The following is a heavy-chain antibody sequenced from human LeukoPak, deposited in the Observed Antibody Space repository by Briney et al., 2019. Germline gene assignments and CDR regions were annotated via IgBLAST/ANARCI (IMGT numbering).Heavy chain of an antibody. V-gene: IGHV3-30-3*01. J-gene: IGHJ4*02. CDR3: ARADAADIVVVPAAIRAALAFDY. Sequence: GRSLRLSCAASGFTFSSYAMHWVRQAPGKGLEWVAVISYDGSNKYYADSVKGRFTISRDNSKNTLYLQMNSLRAEDTAVYYCARADAADIVVVPAAIRAALAFDYWGQGTLVTVSS. CDR2: ISYDGSNK. D-gene: IGHD2-2*02. CDR1: GFTFSSYA.